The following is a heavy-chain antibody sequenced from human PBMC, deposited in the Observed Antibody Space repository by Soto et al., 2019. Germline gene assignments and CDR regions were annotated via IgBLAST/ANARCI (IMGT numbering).Heavy chain of an antibody. CDR3: AKGVSSSAWAASDN. D-gene: IGHD6-19*01. CDR2: ISDSDNAT. CDR1: GFTFSSYA. Sequence: EVQLLESGGGLVQPGGSLRLSCAASGFTFSSYAMTWVRQAPGKGLEWVSVISDSDNATYYADSVKGRFTISRDNSKNTLYLQFNSLRAEDTVVYYCAKGVSSSAWAASDNWGQGTLVPVSS. V-gene: IGHV3-23*01. J-gene: IGHJ4*02.